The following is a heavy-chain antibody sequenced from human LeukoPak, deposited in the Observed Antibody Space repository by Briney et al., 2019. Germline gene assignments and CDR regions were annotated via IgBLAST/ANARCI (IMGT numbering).Heavy chain of an antibody. CDR3: ARDPRTNMVGDGFDAFDI. CDR2: IYHSGST. J-gene: IGHJ3*02. D-gene: IGHD3-16*01. Sequence: SQTLSLTCAVSGGSISSGGYSWSWIRQPPGKGLEWIGYIYHSGSTYYNPSLKSRVTISVDRSKNQFSLKLSSVTAADTAVYYCARDPRTNMVGDGFDAFDIWGQGTMVTVSS. CDR1: GGSISSGGYS. V-gene: IGHV4-30-2*01.